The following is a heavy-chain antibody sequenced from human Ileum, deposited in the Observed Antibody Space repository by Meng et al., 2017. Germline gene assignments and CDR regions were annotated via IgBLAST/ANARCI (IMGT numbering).Heavy chain of an antibody. D-gene: IGHD1-1*01. CDR3: AREGAYNGGDY. CDR2: MNTDKGNT. J-gene: IGHJ4*02. CDR1: GYTFTTYG. Sequence: QVQLVQSGAEVKKPGASVKVPCKASGYTFTTYGISGVRQAPGQGLEWMGWMNTDKGNTNYAQKFQGRVTMTRDTSTSTAYMELRSLRSDDTAVYYCAREGAYNGGDYWGQGTLVTVSS. V-gene: IGHV1-18*01.